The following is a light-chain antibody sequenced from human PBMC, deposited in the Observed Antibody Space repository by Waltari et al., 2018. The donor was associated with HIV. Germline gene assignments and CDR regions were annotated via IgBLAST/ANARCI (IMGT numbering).Light chain of an antibody. V-gene: IGLV3-21*01. CDR3: QVWDSNSDHWV. CDR1: DLGSTT. J-gene: IGLJ3*02. CDR2: DDI. Sequence: SYVLTQPPSVSVAPGTTARVSWGGYDLGSTTVHWYQQKPGQAPVLVIFDDIDRPSGIPERFSGSNSVNTATLTISRVEAGDEADYYCQVWDSNSDHWVFGGGTKLTVL.